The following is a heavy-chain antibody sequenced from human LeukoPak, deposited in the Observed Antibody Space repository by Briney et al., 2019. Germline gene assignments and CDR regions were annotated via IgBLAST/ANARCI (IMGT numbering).Heavy chain of an antibody. D-gene: IGHD3-16*01. CDR2: INEDGSDS. CDR3: ARNELGY. CDR1: GFTFSGHW. J-gene: IGHJ4*02. V-gene: IGHV3-74*03. Sequence: GGSLRPSCIASGFTFSGHWIHWVRQAPGMGLVWVSRINEDGSDSMYAESVKGRFTISRDNAKNTVYLQMNSLRAEDTAVYYCARNELGYWGQGTLVTVSS.